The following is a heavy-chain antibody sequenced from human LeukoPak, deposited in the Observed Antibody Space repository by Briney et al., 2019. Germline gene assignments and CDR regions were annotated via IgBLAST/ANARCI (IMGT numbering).Heavy chain of an antibody. CDR1: GFTFSSYS. D-gene: IGHD6-19*01. J-gene: IGHJ4*02. V-gene: IGHV3-21*01. CDR2: ISSSSSYI. Sequence: PGGSLRLSCAASGFTFSSYSMNWVRQAPGKGLEWVSSISSSSSYIYYADSVKGRFTISRDSAKNSLYLQMNSLRAEDTAVYYCARGAAVAAPPSDYWGQGTLVTVSS. CDR3: ARGAAVAAPPSDY.